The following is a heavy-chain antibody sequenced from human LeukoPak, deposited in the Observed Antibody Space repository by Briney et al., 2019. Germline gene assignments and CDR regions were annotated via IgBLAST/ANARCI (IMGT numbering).Heavy chain of an antibody. D-gene: IGHD5-24*01. CDR2: IKQDGSEK. J-gene: IGHJ4*02. Sequence: GSLRLSCAASGFTFSSYWMSWVRQAPGKGLEWVANIKQDGSEKYYVDSVKGRFTISRDNAKNSLYLQMNSLRAEDTAVYYCARVGGYNYDYFDYWGQGTLVTVSS. CDR1: GFTFSSYW. V-gene: IGHV3-7*01. CDR3: ARVGGYNYDYFDY.